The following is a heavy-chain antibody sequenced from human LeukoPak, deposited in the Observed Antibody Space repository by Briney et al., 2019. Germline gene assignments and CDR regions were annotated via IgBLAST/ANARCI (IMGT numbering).Heavy chain of an antibody. J-gene: IGHJ5*02. Sequence: ASVKVSCKASGYTFTGYYMHWVRQAPGQGLEWMGWINPNSGGTNYAQKFQGRVTMTRDTSISTAYMELSRLSSDDTAVYYCARDRGYCSSTSCYDWFDPWGQGTLVTVSS. CDR2: INPNSGGT. CDR3: ARDRGYCSSTSCYDWFDP. CDR1: GYTFTGYY. D-gene: IGHD2-2*01. V-gene: IGHV1-2*02.